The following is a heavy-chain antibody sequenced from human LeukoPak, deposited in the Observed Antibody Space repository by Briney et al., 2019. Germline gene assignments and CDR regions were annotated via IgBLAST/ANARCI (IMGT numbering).Heavy chain of an antibody. CDR1: GFTFSSYG. J-gene: IGHJ4*02. D-gene: IGHD6-6*01. V-gene: IGHV3-33*01. Sequence: PGGSLRLSCAASGFTFSSYGMHWVRQAPGKGLEWVAVIWYDGSNKYYADSVKGRITISRDNSKNTLYLQMDSLRAEDTAVYYCAREIRSRRQLVPFDYWGRGTLVTVSS. CDR3: AREIRSRRQLVPFDY. CDR2: IWYDGSNK.